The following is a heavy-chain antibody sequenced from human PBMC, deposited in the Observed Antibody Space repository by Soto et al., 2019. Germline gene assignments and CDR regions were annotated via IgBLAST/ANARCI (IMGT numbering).Heavy chain of an antibody. V-gene: IGHV1-8*01. CDR1: GYTFTSYD. J-gene: IGHJ4*02. Sequence: QVQLVQSGAEVKKPGASVKVSCKASGYTFTSYDINWVRQATGQGLEWMGWMNPNSGNTGYAQKFQGRVTMTRSTSITTAYMDPSSLSSEATAVYYCAGGHPTDCTFDSWGQGTLVTVSS. CDR2: MNPNSGNT. D-gene: IGHD2-8*01. CDR3: AGGHPTDCTFDS.